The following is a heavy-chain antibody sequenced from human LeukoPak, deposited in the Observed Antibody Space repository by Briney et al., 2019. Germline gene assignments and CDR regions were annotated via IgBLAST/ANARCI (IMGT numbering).Heavy chain of an antibody. CDR3: AKAAAASYYPDY. Sequence: GGSLRLSCAASGFTFSSYAMYWVRQAPGKGLEWVAVISYDGSNKYYADSVKGRFTISRDNSKNTLYLQMNSLRAEDTAVYYCAKAAAASYYPDYWGQGTLVTVSS. D-gene: IGHD6-13*01. CDR2: ISYDGSNK. J-gene: IGHJ4*02. CDR1: GFTFSSYA. V-gene: IGHV3-30*04.